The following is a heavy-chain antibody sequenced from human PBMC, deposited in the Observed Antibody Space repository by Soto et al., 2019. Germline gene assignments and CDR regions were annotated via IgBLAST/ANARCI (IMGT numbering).Heavy chain of an antibody. CDR1: RGSISSGAYY. CDR3: DRGFPNGLVLIPFDY. D-gene: IGHD2-8*01. J-gene: IGHJ4*02. CDR2: TSYIGST. Sequence: SETLSLTCTVSRGSISSGAYYWNWIRQTPGKGLEWIGYTSYIGSTYYNPSLKSRVAISRDTSNNQFSLKLTSVTAADTAVYYCDRGFPNGLVLIPFDYWGQGTLVTVSS. V-gene: IGHV4-30-4*01.